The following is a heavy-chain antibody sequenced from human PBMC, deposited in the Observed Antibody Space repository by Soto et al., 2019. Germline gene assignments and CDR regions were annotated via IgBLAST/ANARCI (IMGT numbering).Heavy chain of an antibody. CDR3: ATTHYGSGSYFDY. J-gene: IGHJ4*02. D-gene: IGHD3-10*01. Sequence: GESLKISCKGSGYTFTTYWIGWVRQMPGKGLEWMGIIYPGDSDTRYSPSFQGQVTISADKSISTAYLQWSSLKASDTATYYCATTHYGSGSYFDYWGQGTLVTVSS. V-gene: IGHV5-51*01. CDR1: GYTFTTYW. CDR2: IYPGDSDT.